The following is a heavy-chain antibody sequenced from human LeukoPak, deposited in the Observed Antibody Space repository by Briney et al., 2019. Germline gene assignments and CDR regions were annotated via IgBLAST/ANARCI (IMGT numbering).Heavy chain of an antibody. J-gene: IGHJ4*02. Sequence: GGSLRLSCAASGFTFSSYGMHWVRQAPGKGLEWVAVIWYDGSNKYYADSVKGRFTISSDNSKNTLYLQMNSLRAEDTAVYYCARDSWGRDGYNSYYFDYWGQGTLVTASS. CDR2: IWYDGSNK. CDR3: ARDSWGRDGYNSYYFDY. D-gene: IGHD5-24*01. V-gene: IGHV3-33*01. CDR1: GFTFSSYG.